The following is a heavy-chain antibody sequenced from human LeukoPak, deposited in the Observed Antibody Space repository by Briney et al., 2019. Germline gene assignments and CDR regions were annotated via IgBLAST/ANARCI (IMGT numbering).Heavy chain of an antibody. CDR1: GVSISSGGYD. D-gene: IGHD3-10*01. CDR2: IHYTGST. CDR3: ARSFSGSYYNVGLDWFDP. J-gene: IGHJ5*02. Sequence: SQTLSLTCTVSGVSISSGGYDWSWIRQHPGKGLGWIGYIHYTGSTHYNPSLKSRVTISVATSQNPFSLNMSSATAAATAVYSCARSFSGSYYNVGLDWFDPWGQGTLVTVSS. V-gene: IGHV4-31*03.